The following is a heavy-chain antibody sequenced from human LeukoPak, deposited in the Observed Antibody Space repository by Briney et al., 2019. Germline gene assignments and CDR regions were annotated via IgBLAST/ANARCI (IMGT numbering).Heavy chain of an antibody. CDR3: ARDSIVGAMWLDY. CDR1: GFTFSSYG. D-gene: IGHD1-26*01. V-gene: IGHV3-33*01. Sequence: PGRSLRLSCAASGFTFSSYGMHWVRQAPGKGLEWVAVIWYDGSNKYYADSVKGRFTISRDNSKNTLYLQMNSLRAEGTAVYYCARDSIVGAMWLDYWGQGTLVTVSS. J-gene: IGHJ4*02. CDR2: IWYDGSNK.